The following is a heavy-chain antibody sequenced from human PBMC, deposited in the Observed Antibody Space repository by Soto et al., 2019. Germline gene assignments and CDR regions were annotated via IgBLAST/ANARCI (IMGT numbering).Heavy chain of an antibody. D-gene: IGHD3-3*01. Sequence: PSETLSLTCAVYGGSFSGYYWNWVRQPPGKGLEWIGEIDHSGYTNHNPSLKSPVTISVDTSKNQVSLRLTSVTAADTAVYYCARVRDWFDPWGQGTLVTVSS. CDR1: GGSFSGYY. V-gene: IGHV4-34*01. J-gene: IGHJ5*02. CDR2: IDHSGYT. CDR3: ARVRDWFDP.